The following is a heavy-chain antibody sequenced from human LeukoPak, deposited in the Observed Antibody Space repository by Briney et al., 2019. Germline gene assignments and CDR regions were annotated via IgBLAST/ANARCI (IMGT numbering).Heavy chain of an antibody. J-gene: IGHJ6*02. Sequence: GASVKVSCKASGYTFTSYDINWVRQATGQGLEWMGWMNPNSGNTGYAQKLQGRVTMTRNTSISTAYMELSSLRSEDTAVYYCARRGQLTPYYYYGMDVWGQGTTVTVSS. CDR1: GYTFTSYD. CDR2: MNPNSGNT. V-gene: IGHV1-8*01. D-gene: IGHD1-1*01. CDR3: ARRGQLTPYYYYGMDV.